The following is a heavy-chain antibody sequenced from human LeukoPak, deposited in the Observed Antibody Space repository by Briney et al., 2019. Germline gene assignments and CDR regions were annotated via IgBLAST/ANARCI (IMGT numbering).Heavy chain of an antibody. V-gene: IGHV1-69*05. J-gene: IGHJ4*02. CDR1: GGTFSSYA. Sequence: ASVKVSCKASGGTFSSYAISWVRQAPGQGLGWMGRIIPISGTANYAQKFQGRVTITTDESTSTAYMELSSLRSEDTAVYYCVRGADVDYWGQGTLVTVSS. CDR2: IIPISGTA. CDR3: VRGADVDY. D-gene: IGHD3-16*01.